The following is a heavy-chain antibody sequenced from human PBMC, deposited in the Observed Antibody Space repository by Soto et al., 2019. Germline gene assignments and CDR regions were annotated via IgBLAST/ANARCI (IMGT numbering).Heavy chain of an antibody. D-gene: IGHD3-22*01. CDR2: ISGSGGST. CDR1: GFTFRGYA. J-gene: IGHJ4*02. V-gene: IGHV3-23*01. CDR3: AKGLGDGYNSY. Sequence: PGVSLRLSCAASGFTFRGYAMSWVRQAPGKGLECVSGISGSGGSTYYADSVKGRFTISRDNSKNTLYLQMNSLGAEDTAVYYCAKGLGDGYNSYWGQGTLVTVSS.